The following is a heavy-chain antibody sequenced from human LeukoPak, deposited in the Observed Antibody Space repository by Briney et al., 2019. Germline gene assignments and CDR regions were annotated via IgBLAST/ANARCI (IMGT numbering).Heavy chain of an antibody. Sequence: ASVKVSCKASGYTFTSYGISWVRQAPGQGLEWMGRIIPILGIANYAQKFQGRVTITADKSTSTAYMELSSLRSEDTAVYYCARDRVGYSYGQADYWGQGTLVTVSS. D-gene: IGHD5-18*01. J-gene: IGHJ4*02. V-gene: IGHV1-69*04. CDR3: ARDRVGYSYGQADY. CDR1: GYTFTSYG. CDR2: IIPILGIA.